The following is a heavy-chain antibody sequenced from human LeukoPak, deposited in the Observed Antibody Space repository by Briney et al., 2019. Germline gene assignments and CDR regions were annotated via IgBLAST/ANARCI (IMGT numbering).Heavy chain of an antibody. Sequence: SVKVSCKASGGTCSSYAISWVRQAPGQGLEWMGGIIPIFGTANYAQKFQGRVTITADESTSTAYMELSSLRSEDTAVYYCARGRITMIRCFDYWGQGTLVTVSS. CDR2: IIPIFGTA. CDR3: ARGRITMIRCFDY. J-gene: IGHJ4*02. D-gene: IGHD3-22*01. CDR1: GGTCSSYA. V-gene: IGHV1-69*01.